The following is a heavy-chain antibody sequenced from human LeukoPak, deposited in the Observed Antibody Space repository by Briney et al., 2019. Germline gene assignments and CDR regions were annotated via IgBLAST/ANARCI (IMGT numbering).Heavy chain of an antibody. Sequence: GASVKVSCKASGGTFSSDAISWVRQAPGQGLEWMGRITPILGIANYARKFQGRVTITADKSTSTAYMELSSLRSEDTAVYYCARDQGDYGDYVYYYGMDVWGQGTTVTVSS. CDR2: ITPILGIA. V-gene: IGHV1-69*04. CDR1: GGTFSSDA. J-gene: IGHJ6*02. D-gene: IGHD4-17*01. CDR3: ARDQGDYGDYVYYYGMDV.